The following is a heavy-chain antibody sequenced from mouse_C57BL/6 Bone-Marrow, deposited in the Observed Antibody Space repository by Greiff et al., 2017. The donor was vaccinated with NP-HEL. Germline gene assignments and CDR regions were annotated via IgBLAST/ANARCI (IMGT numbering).Heavy chain of an antibody. CDR3: TGGGLRPFAY. J-gene: IGHJ3*01. D-gene: IGHD2-4*01. CDR2: IRLKSDNYAT. CDR1: GFTFSNYW. V-gene: IGHV6-3*01. Sequence: EVKVVESGGGLVQPGGSMKPSCVASGFTFSNYWMNWVRQSPEKGLEWVAQIRLKSDNYATHYAESVKGRFTISRDDSKSSVYLQMNNLRAEDTGIYYCTGGGLRPFAYWGQGTLVTVSA.